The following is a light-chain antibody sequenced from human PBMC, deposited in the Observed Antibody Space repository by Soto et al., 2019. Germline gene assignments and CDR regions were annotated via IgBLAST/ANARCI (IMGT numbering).Light chain of an antibody. V-gene: IGLV3-21*01. CDR2: YDS. J-gene: IGLJ1*01. CDR3: QVWDTSNDHHV. CDR1: NIGSKS. Sequence: SYELTQSPSLSVAPGQTATITCGGNNIGSKSVNWYQHKAGQAPVLVMSYDSDRPSGIPERFSGSNSGNTATLTLSRLESGDEAEYYCQVWDTSNDHHVFGSGTKLTVL.